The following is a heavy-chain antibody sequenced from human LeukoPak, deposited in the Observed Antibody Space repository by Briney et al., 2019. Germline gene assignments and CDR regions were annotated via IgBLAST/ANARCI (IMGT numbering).Heavy chain of an antibody. V-gene: IGHV3-9*01. CDR3: AKGLGGGYWYYFDY. D-gene: IGHD5-18*01. Sequence: GGSLRLSCAASGFTFSSYSMNWVRQAPGKGLEWVSGISWNSGSIGYADSVKGRFTISRDNAKNSLYLQMNSLRAEDTALYYCAKGLGGGYWYYFDYWGQGTLVTVSS. CDR1: GFTFSSYS. CDR2: ISWNSGSI. J-gene: IGHJ4*02.